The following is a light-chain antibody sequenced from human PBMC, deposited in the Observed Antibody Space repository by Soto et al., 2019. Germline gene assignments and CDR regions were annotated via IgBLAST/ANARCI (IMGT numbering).Light chain of an antibody. CDR3: QQRSNWHPALS. Sequence: LTQSPATLSLSPGDRATLACRAGESVDNFITCYQRKPGQSPRLLIYDASKRATGMPGRFVGSGSGTGLTLTISSLEPEDFAVYCCQQRSNWHPALSFGGGTKVDIK. CDR1: ESVDNF. V-gene: IGKV3-11*01. J-gene: IGKJ4*01. CDR2: DAS.